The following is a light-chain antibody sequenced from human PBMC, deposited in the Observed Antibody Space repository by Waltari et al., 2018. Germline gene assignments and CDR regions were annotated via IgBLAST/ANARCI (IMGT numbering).Light chain of an antibody. CDR2: KTS. J-gene: IGKJ1*01. CDR1: RSISRR. CDR3: QQYNSYRA. Sequence: DIEMTQSPSTLSASVGDTVTITCRASRSISRRLDWYQHKPGKAPKLLIYKTSPLESGVPSRFSGSVSGTEFTLTINSLQPDDFATYYCQQYNSYRAFGEGTKVGIK. V-gene: IGKV1-5*03.